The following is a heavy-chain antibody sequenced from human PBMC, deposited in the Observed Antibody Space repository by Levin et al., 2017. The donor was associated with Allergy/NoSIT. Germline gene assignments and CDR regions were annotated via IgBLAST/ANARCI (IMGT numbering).Heavy chain of an antibody. CDR3: ARDLGLLWFGELGGYDY. CDR1: GFTFSSYA. CDR2: ISYDGSNK. D-gene: IGHD3-10*01. J-gene: IGHJ4*02. V-gene: IGHV3-30*04. Sequence: PGGSLRLSCAASGFTFSSYAMHWVRQAPGKGLEWVAVISYDGSNKYYADSVKGRFTISRDNSKNTLYLQMNSLRAEDTAVYYCARDLGLLWFGELGGYDYWGQGTLVTVSS.